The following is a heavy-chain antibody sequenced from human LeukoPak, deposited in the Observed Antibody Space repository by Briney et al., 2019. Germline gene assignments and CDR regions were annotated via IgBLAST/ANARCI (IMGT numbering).Heavy chain of an antibody. CDR3: ARSTCSGGTCHGEGFDY. Sequence: PGGSLRLSCAASGFSVSSNYMSWVRQAPGKGLEWVSVIYSGGTTYYADSVKGQFTISRGNSKNTLYLQMNSLGAEDTAVYYCARSTCSGGTCHGEGFDYWGQGTLVTVSS. V-gene: IGHV3-66*02. CDR1: GFSVSSNY. CDR2: IYSGGTT. J-gene: IGHJ4*02. D-gene: IGHD2-15*01.